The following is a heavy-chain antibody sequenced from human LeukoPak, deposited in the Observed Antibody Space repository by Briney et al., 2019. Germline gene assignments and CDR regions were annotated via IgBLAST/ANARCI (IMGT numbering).Heavy chain of an antibody. CDR1: GITFDDYA. CDR2: ISWNSDGI. CDR3: AKDIGGYNYYYYYYMDV. J-gene: IGHJ6*03. Sequence: GGSLRLSCAASGITFDDYAMHWVRQAPGKGLEWVSGISWNSDGIGYADSVKGRSTISRDNAKNSLYLQMNSLRAEDTALYYCAKDIGGYNYYYYYYMDVWGKGTTVTVSS. V-gene: IGHV3-9*01. D-gene: IGHD5-12*01.